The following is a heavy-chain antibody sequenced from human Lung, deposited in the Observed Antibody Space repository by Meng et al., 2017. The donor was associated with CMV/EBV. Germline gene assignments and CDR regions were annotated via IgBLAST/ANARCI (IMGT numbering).Heavy chain of an antibody. J-gene: IGHJ4*02. CDR2: IYGAGTT. Sequence: GEXXKISCAASGFTVSSNYMSWVRQAPGKGLEWVSIIYGAGTTKYADSVKGRFTFSRDNSKNTLYLQMNSLRAEDTAVYYCARVGRVTMYFFDYWGQGTXVNGAS. CDR1: GFTVSSNY. V-gene: IGHV3-66*02. D-gene: IGHD5-18*01. CDR3: ARVGRVTMYFFDY.